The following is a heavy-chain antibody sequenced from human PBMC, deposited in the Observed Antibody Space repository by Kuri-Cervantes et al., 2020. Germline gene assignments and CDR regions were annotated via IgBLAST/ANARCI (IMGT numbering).Heavy chain of an antibody. CDR2: ISYDGSNK. Sequence: GGSLRLSCAASGFTFSSYGMHWVRQAPGKGLEWVAVISYDGSNKYYADSVKGRFTISRDNSKRTPYLQMDRLTVEDTAVYYCASRGSFDDWGQGTLVTVSS. V-gene: IGHV3-30*03. D-gene: IGHD3-10*01. J-gene: IGHJ4*02. CDR3: ASRGSFDD. CDR1: GFTFSSYG.